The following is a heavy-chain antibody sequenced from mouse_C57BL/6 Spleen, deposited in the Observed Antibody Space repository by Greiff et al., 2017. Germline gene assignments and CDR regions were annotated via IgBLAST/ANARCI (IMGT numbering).Heavy chain of an antibody. D-gene: IGHD2-2*01. Sequence: QVQLQQPGAELVKPGASVKLSCKASGYTFTSYWMHWVKQRPGQGLEWIGMIHPNSGSTNYNEKFKSKATLTVDKSSSTAYMQLSSLTSEDAAVYYCARGGGYDETGAWFAYWGQGTLVTVSA. CDR1: GYTFTSYW. J-gene: IGHJ3*01. CDR3: ARGGGYDETGAWFAY. V-gene: IGHV1-64*01. CDR2: IHPNSGST.